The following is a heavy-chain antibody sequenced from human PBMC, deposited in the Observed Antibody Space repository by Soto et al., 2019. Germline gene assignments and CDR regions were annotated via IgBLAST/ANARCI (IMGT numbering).Heavy chain of an antibody. CDR2: IYFSGDA. Sequence: QVQLQESGPGLVKPSQTVSLTCTVSGDSITSGGHYWSWIRQHPGKGLEWVGNIYFSGDANYNPSLRSRVSLSIDMSENQFSLTLTSVTAADTAIYFCARTNYYASSGDYVGLDYWGQGILVTVSS. CDR1: GDSITSGGHY. J-gene: IGHJ4*02. CDR3: ARTNYYASSGDYVGLDY. D-gene: IGHD3-22*01. V-gene: IGHV4-31*03.